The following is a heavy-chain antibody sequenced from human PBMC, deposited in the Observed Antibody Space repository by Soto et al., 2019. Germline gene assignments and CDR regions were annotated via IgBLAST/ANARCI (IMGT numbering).Heavy chain of an antibody. CDR1: GFTFSSYG. D-gene: IGHD6-13*01. Sequence: GGSLRLSCAASGFTFSSYGMHWVRQAPGKGLEWVAVIWYDGSNKYYADSVKGRFTISRDNSKNTLYLQMNSLRAEDTAVYYCASILGSGIAAAAVFDYWGQGTLVTVSS. V-gene: IGHV3-33*01. J-gene: IGHJ4*02. CDR3: ASILGSGIAAAAVFDY. CDR2: IWYDGSNK.